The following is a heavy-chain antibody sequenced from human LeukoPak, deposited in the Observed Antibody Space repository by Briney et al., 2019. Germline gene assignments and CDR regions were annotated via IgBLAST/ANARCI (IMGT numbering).Heavy chain of an antibody. CDR3: ARPPILPDAFDM. CDR2: IDPSDSYT. D-gene: IGHD5-24*01. CDR1: GYSFTSYW. Sequence: KHGESLKISCKGSGYSFTSYWICWVRQMPGKGLEWMGRIDPSDSYTNYSPSFQGHVTISADKSISTAYLQWSSLKASDTAMYYCARPPILPDAFDMWGQGTMVTVSS. V-gene: IGHV5-10-1*01. J-gene: IGHJ3*02.